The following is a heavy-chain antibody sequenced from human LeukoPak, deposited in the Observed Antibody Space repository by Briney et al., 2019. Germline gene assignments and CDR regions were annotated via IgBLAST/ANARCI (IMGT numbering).Heavy chain of an antibody. Sequence: PGGSLRLSCAASGFTFSSYGMHWVRQAPGKGLEWVAVIWYDGSNKYYADSVKGRFTISRDNSKNTLYLQMNSLRAEDTAVYYCARVRVFGVVRTYYFDYWGQGTLVTVSS. CDR3: ARVRVFGVVRTYYFDY. D-gene: IGHD3-3*01. CDR1: GFTFSSYG. J-gene: IGHJ4*02. CDR2: IWYDGSNK. V-gene: IGHV3-33*01.